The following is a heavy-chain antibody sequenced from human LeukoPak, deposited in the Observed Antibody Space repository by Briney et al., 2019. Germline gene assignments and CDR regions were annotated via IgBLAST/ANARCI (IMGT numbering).Heavy chain of an antibody. CDR2: TYYASKWYN. CDR3: ARGRSSAFDS. D-gene: IGHD3-10*01. V-gene: IGHV6-1*01. Sequence: SQTLSLTCAISVDSVSGNSVAWNWIRQSPSRGLEWLGRTYYASKWYNDYAISVKSRITVSPDTSKNQFSLQLNSVTPADTAVYFCARGRSSAFDSWGQGTVVTVSS. CDR1: VDSVSGNSVA. J-gene: IGHJ4*02.